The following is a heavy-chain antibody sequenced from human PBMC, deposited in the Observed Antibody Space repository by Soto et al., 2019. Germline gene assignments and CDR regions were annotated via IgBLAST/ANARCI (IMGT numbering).Heavy chain of an antibody. D-gene: IGHD6-19*01. J-gene: IGHJ4*02. Sequence: EVQLVESGGGLVQPGGSLRLSCAASGFTFSSYEMNWVRQAPGKGLEWVSYISSSGSTIYYADSVKGRFTISRDNAKNSLYLQMNSMRAEDTAVYYCAIIAVAAFVDYWGQGTLVTVYS. CDR1: GFTFSSYE. V-gene: IGHV3-48*03. CDR2: ISSSGSTI. CDR3: AIIAVAAFVDY.